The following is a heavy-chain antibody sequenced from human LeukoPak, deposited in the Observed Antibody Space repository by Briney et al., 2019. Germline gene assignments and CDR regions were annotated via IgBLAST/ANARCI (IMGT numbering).Heavy chain of an antibody. Sequence: SEALSLTCTVSGGSISSNYWSWIRQPPGKGLEWIGYIYYSGSTNYNPSLKSRVTISVDTSKNQFSLKLTSVTAADTAVYYCGRGYGPNSSGWDSWGQGTLVTVSS. J-gene: IGHJ4*02. V-gene: IGHV4-59*01. D-gene: IGHD6-19*01. CDR3: GRGYGPNSSGWDS. CDR1: GGSISSNY. CDR2: IYYSGST.